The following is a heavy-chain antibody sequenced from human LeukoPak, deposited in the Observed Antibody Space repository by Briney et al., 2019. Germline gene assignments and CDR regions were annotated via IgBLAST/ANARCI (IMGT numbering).Heavy chain of an antibody. V-gene: IGHV3-23*01. CDR2: ISGSGGST. D-gene: IGHD6-19*01. CDR1: GFTFSSYG. J-gene: IGHJ5*02. Sequence: GGSLRLSCAASGFTFSSYGMSWVRQAPGKGLEWVSAISGSGGSTYYADPVKGRFTISRDNSKNTLYLQMNSLRAEDTAVYYCAKLMAVAGNKGDYNWFDPWGQGTLVTVSS. CDR3: AKLMAVAGNKGDYNWFDP.